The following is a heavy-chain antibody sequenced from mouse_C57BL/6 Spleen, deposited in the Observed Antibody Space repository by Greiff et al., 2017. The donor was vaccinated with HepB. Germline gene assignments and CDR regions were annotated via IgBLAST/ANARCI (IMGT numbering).Heavy chain of an antibody. J-gene: IGHJ2*01. D-gene: IGHD2-3*01. CDR3: ARGGYSNFDY. CDR2: IDPSDSYT. V-gene: IGHV1-69*01. CDR1: GYTFTSYW. Sequence: QVHVKQPGAELVMPGASVKLSCKASGYTFTSYWMHWVKQRPGQGLEWIGEIDPSDSYTNYNQKFKGKSTLTVDKSSSTAYMQLSSLTSEDSAVYYCARGGYSNFDYWGQGTTLTVSS.